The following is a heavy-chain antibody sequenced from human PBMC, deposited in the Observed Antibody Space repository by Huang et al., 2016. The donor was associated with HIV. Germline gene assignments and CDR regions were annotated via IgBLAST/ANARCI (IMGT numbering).Heavy chain of an antibody. D-gene: IGHD2-2*01. CDR2: TYTCGTT. J-gene: IGHJ4*02. Sequence: QVQLQESGPRLVKPSQTLSLTCTVSAGPITRGTYFWSWIRQPAGAGLDWIGHTYTCGTTTYNPPLRTGSTGYSPSLRGRVTISRDTSMNHFFLDLTSVTAADTAVYDCARGFSRSFEHYFDSWGQGTLVTVSS. CDR3: ARGFSRSFEHYFDS. V-gene: IGHV4-61*09. CDR1: AGPITRGTYF.